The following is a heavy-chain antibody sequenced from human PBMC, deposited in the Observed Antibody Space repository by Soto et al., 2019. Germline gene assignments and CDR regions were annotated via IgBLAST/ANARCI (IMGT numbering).Heavy chain of an antibody. Sequence: QVQLVQSGAEVKKPGSSVKVSCKASGGTFSSYAISWVRQAPGQGLEWMGGILPIVGTANYGQKFQGRVKITAHESTSTAYMELSSLRSEDTAVYYCARDRNPTVTSAFDIWGPGTMVTVSS. CDR3: ARDRNPTVTSAFDI. CDR1: GGTFSSYA. D-gene: IGHD4-17*01. V-gene: IGHV1-69*12. CDR2: ILPIVGTA. J-gene: IGHJ3*02.